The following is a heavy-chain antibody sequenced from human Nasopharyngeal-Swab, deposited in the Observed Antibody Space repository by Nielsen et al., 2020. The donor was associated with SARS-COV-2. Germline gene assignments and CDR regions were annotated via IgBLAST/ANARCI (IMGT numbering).Heavy chain of an antibody. Sequence: GSLRLSCTVSGGSISSYYWSWIRQPPGKGLEWIGHIYYSGSTNYNPSLKSRVTISVDTSKNQFSLKLSSVTAADTAVYYCARIAVAALNDWYFDLWGRGTLVTVSS. J-gene: IGHJ2*01. CDR3: ARIAVAALNDWYFDL. CDR2: IYYSGST. D-gene: IGHD6-19*01. CDR1: GGSISSYY. V-gene: IGHV4-59*01.